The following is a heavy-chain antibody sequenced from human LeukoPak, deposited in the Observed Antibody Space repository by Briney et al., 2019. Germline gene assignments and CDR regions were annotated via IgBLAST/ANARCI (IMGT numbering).Heavy chain of an antibody. V-gene: IGHV4-38-2*01. J-gene: IGHJ4*02. D-gene: IGHD3-10*01. CDR3: ARRESDYYGSGRVDY. Sequence: PSETLSLTXAVSGYSIRSGYYWGWIRQPPGKGLECIGSIYHSGSTYYNPSLKSRVTISVDTSKNQFSLKLSSVTAADTAVYYCARRESDYYGSGRVDYWGQGTLVTVSS. CDR2: IYHSGST. CDR1: GYSIRSGYY.